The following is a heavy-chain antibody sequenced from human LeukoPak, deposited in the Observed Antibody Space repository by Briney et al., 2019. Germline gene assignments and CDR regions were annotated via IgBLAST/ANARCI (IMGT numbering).Heavy chain of an antibody. CDR1: GGSISSYY. CDR3: ARHPKDDSEDWFDP. Sequence: SETLSLTCTVSGGSISSYYWGWIRQPPGKGLEWIGSIYYSGSTYYNPSLKSRVTISVDTSKNQFSLKLSSVTAANTAVYYCARHPKDDSEDWFDPWGQGTLVTVSS. D-gene: IGHD3-16*01. J-gene: IGHJ5*02. CDR2: IYYSGST. V-gene: IGHV4-39*01.